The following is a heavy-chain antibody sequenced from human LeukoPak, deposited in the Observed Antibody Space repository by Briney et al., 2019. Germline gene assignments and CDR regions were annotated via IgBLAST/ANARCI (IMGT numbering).Heavy chain of an antibody. CDR3: ASAPNENFFDY. Sequence: PSETLSLTCNAAGVPISIYHWSWIRQAPGKGLEWIGYISYSGETNYNPSLKSRVTISQDTSTNQFTLKLTSVTAADTAIYYCASAPNENFFDYWGQGTLVTVSS. CDR1: GVPISIYH. CDR2: ISYSGET. J-gene: IGHJ4*02. V-gene: IGHV4-59*01.